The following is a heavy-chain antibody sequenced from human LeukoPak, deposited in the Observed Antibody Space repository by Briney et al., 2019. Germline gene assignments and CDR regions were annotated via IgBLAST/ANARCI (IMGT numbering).Heavy chain of an antibody. D-gene: IGHD6-13*01. CDR2: IFYSGST. V-gene: IGHV4-30-4*08. CDR1: GGSISSGNYY. CDR3: ARHKGAAAGTRAFFDY. J-gene: IGHJ4*02. Sequence: TLSLTCTVSGGSISSGNYYWSWIRQPPGKGLEWIGYIFYSGSTYYNPSLKSRVTISVDTSKNQFSLKLSSVTAADTAVYYCARHKGAAAGTRAFFDYWGQGTLVTVSS.